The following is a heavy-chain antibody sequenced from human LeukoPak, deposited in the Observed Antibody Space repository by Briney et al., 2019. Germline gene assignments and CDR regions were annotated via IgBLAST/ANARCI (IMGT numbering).Heavy chain of an antibody. V-gene: IGHV3-7*01. CDR3: ARDQSELLRYFDWLPHNWFDP. CDR1: GFTFSSYW. D-gene: IGHD3-9*01. CDR2: IKQDGSEK. J-gene: IGHJ5*02. Sequence: GGSLRLSCAASGFTFSSYWMSWVRQAPGKGLEWVANIKQDGSEKYYVDSVKGRFTISRDNAKNSLYLQMNSLRAEDTAVYCCARDQSELLRYFDWLPHNWFDPWGQGTLVTVSS.